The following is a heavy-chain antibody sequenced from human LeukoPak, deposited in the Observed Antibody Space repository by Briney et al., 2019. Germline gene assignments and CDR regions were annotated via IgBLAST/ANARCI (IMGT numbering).Heavy chain of an antibody. D-gene: IGHD1-26*01. V-gene: IGHV4-59*12. CDR3: ARDGGSYFGWFDP. CDR1: GGSISSYY. Sequence: SETLSLTCTVSGGSISSYYWSWIRQPPGKGLEWIGYIFYSGSTNYNPSLKSRVTISVDTSKNQFSLKLSSVTAADTAVYYCARDGGSYFGWFDPWGQGTLDTVSS. J-gene: IGHJ5*02. CDR2: IFYSGST.